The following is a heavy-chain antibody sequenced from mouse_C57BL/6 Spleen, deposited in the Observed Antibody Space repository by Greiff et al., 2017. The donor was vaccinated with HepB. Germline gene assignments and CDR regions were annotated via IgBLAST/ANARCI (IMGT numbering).Heavy chain of an antibody. CDR1: GYTFTSYW. D-gene: IGHD2-4*01. Sequence: VQLQQPGAELVKPGASVKLSCKASGYTFTSYWMQWVKQRPGQGLEWIGEIDPSDSYTNYNQKFKGKATLTVDTSSSTAYMQLSSLTSEDSAVYYCARGRLRLYAMDYWGQGTSVTVSS. CDR3: ARGRLRLYAMDY. J-gene: IGHJ4*01. CDR2: IDPSDSYT. V-gene: IGHV1-50*01.